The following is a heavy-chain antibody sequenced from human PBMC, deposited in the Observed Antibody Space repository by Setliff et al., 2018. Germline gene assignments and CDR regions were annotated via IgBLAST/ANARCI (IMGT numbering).Heavy chain of an antibody. CDR1: GGSISSHY. CDR2: IYYSGST. D-gene: IGHD5-12*01. V-gene: IGHV4-59*11. J-gene: IGHJ6*02. Sequence: NPSETLSLTCTVSGGSISSHYWSWIRQPPGKGLEWIGSIYYSGSTNYNPSLKGRVTISVDTSKNQFSLKLSSVTAADTAVYYCARNRDGYKMVDVWGQGTTVTVSS. CDR3: ARNRDGYKMVDV.